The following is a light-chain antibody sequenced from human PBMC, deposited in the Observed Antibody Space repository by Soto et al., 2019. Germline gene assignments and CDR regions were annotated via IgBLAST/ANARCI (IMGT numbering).Light chain of an antibody. J-gene: IGLJ1*01. V-gene: IGLV2-14*01. CDR1: SSDVGGYNY. Sequence: QSVLTQPPSASGTPGQRVTISCSGTSSDVGGYNYVSWYQQHPGKAPKLMIYGVSNRPSGVSNRFSGSKSGNTASLTISGLQAEDEADYYCSSYTSSAALYVFGTGTKVTVL. CDR3: SSYTSSAALYV. CDR2: GVS.